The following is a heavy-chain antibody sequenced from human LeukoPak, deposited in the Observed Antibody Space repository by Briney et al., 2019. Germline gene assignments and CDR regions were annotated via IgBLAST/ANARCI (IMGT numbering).Heavy chain of an antibody. Sequence: SETLSLTCTVSGGSISNYYWSWIRQPAGRGLEWIGRMYSSGSASYNPSLKSRVTMSADMSKNQLSLKLTSVTAADTAVYYCTREPVPWGQGTLVTVSS. CDR3: TREPVP. V-gene: IGHV4-4*07. J-gene: IGHJ5*02. CDR2: MYSSGSA. CDR1: GGSISNYY.